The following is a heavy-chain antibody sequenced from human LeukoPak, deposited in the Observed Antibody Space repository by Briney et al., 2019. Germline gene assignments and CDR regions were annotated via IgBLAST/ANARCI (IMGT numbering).Heavy chain of an antibody. CDR2: IGIRGDT. CDR1: GFTFIDYD. V-gene: IGHV3-13*01. CDR3: ARDVRYFDY. J-gene: IGHJ4*02. Sequence: GGSLRLSCAASGFTFIDYDMHWVRQVIGKGLEWVSAIGIRGDTHYSGSVKGRFTISRDNAKNSLYLQMNSLRAEDTAVYYCARDVRYFDYWGQGTLVTVSS. D-gene: IGHD3-10*01.